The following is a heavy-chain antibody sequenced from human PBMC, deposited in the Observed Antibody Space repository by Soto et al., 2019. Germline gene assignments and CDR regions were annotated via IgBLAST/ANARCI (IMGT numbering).Heavy chain of an antibody. CDR1: DASITNFF. J-gene: IGHJ4*01. Sequence: QVQIQESGPGLVTPSDTQSLTCTVSDASITNFFWNWVRQPAGGPLEWIGRLYLGGAPTYNPSLRSRLFISADTSKNQVSLKLTSVTAADTAVYYCAADSGRGGRAFDHWGHGALATVSS. CDR3: AADSGRGGRAFDH. D-gene: IGHD3-10*01. CDR2: LYLGGAP. V-gene: IGHV4-4*07.